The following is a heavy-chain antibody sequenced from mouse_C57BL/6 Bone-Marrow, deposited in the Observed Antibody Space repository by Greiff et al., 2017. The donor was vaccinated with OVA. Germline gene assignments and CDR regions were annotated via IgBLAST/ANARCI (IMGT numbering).Heavy chain of an antibody. CDR2: IDPETGGT. D-gene: IGHD2-3*01. V-gene: IGHV1-15*01. Sequence: VQLQESGAELVRPGASVTLSCKASGYTFTDYEMHWVKQTPVHGLEWIGAIDPETGGTAYNQKFKGKAILTADKSSSTAYMELRSLTSEDSAVYYCTRCDGYSLYFDYWGKGTTLTVSS. J-gene: IGHJ2*01. CDR3: TRCDGYSLYFDY. CDR1: GYTFTDYE.